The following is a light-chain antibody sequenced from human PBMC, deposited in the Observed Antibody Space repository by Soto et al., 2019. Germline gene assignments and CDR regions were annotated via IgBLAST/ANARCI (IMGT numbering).Light chain of an antibody. CDR2: GAS. Sequence: EIVLTQSPGTLSLSPGERATLSCRASQSVSSSYSAWYQQKPGQAPRLLIYGASSRATGIPDRFSGSGSGTDFTLTISRLEPEDFEVYYCQQYGSSPRTFGQGTKVEIK. CDR3: QQYGSSPRT. V-gene: IGKV3-20*01. J-gene: IGKJ1*01. CDR1: QSVSSSY.